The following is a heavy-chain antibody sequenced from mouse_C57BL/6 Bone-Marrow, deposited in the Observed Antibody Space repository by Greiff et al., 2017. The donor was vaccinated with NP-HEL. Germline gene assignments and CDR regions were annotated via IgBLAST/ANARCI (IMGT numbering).Heavy chain of an antibody. CDR2: IWPGGGT. J-gene: IGHJ4*01. V-gene: IGHV2-9-1*01. CDR3: ARSPFYYDYDVRAMDY. D-gene: IGHD2-4*01. Sequence: VKLQESGPGLVAPSQSLSITCTVSGFSLTSYAISWVRQPPGKGLEWLGVIWPGGGTNYNSALKSRLSISKDNSKSQVFLKMNSLQTDDTARYYCARSPFYYDYDVRAMDYWGQGTSVTVSS. CDR1: GFSLTSYA.